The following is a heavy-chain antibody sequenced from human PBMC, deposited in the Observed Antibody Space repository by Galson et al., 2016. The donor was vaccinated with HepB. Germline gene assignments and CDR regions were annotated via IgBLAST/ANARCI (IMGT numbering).Heavy chain of an antibody. V-gene: IGHV4-34*01. CDR1: GGFLSGYY. CDR2: INHSGSP. J-gene: IGHJ6*02. CDR3: ARITPLLHYAMDV. Sequence: SETLSLTCAVSGGFLSGYYWSWIRQPPGKGLEWIGEINHSGSPNYNPSLKSRVTISLDASKNQFSLKLISVTAADTAVYYCARITPLLHYAMDVWGQGTTVTVSS. D-gene: IGHD1-14*01.